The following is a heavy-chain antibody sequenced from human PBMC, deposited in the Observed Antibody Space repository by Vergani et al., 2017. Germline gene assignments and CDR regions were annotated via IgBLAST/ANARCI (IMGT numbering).Heavy chain of an antibody. CDR3: TKGSRGYTGYFFDY. Sequence: EVLLVESGGGLVQPGGSLRLSCGGSGFTVSTIYMTWVRQAPGKGLEWVSVLYSGGSAYYADSVKGRFTISRDNSKNTLYLQMNSLRADDTAVYYCTKGSRGYTGYFFDYWGQGTLATVSS. CDR1: GFTVSTIY. J-gene: IGHJ4*02. D-gene: IGHD5-12*01. V-gene: IGHV3-66*01. CDR2: LYSGGSA.